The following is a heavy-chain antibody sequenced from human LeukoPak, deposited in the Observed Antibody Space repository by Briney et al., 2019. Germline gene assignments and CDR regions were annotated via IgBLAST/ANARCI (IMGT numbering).Heavy chain of an antibody. Sequence: PSETLSLTCVVSGASVSSSHWNWIRQLPGQGLEWIGCLSYTGKTDYNPSLTSRVTISLDTSKNQVALKLRSVIAAGTAVYGCSEGYFEPFDDWGQGTLVTVSS. CDR1: GASVSSSH. CDR3: SEGYFEPFDD. J-gene: IGHJ4*02. CDR2: LSYTGKT. V-gene: IGHV4-59*02. D-gene: IGHD2/OR15-2a*01.